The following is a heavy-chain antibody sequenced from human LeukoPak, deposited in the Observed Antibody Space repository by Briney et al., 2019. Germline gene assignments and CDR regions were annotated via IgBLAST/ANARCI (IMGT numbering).Heavy chain of an antibody. D-gene: IGHD3-10*01. CDR2: ISSSGSTI. Sequence: GGSLRLSCAASGFTFSSYEMNWVRQAPGKGLEWVSYISSSGSTIYYADSVKGRFTISRDNAKNSLYLQMDRLRAEDTAVYYCAKGGAVSSKSITLVRGTRRYYYYMDVWGKGTTVTISS. CDR1: GFTFSSYE. J-gene: IGHJ6*03. V-gene: IGHV3-48*03. CDR3: AKGGAVSSKSITLVRGTRRYYYYMDV.